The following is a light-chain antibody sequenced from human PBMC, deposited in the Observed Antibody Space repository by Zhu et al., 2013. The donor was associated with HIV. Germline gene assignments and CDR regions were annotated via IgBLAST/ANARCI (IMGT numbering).Light chain of an antibody. CDR3: QQYATSSWT. Sequence: EIVLTQSPGTLSLSPGEGATLSCRASQSVSSDFLAWYQQKPGQAPRLLIYGASTRATGIPDRFSGSGSGTDFSLTISRLEPEDFAVYYCQQYATSSWTFGQGTKVEIK. CDR2: GAS. V-gene: IGKV3-20*01. CDR1: QSVSSDF. J-gene: IGKJ1*01.